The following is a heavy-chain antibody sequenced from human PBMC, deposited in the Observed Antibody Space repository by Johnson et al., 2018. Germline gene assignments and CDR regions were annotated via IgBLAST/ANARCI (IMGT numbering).Heavy chain of an antibody. CDR2: ISSGGSTM. J-gene: IGHJ6*02. V-gene: IGHV3-48*02. CDR3: ARTRRSTENEFWSGRGKYGMDV. Sequence: EVQLVESGGGLVQPGGPLRLSCAASGFTFSSYSMNWVRQAPGKGLEWVSYISSGGSTMYYADSLKGRFTISRDNARNSLYLRMNSLRDEDTAVYFCARTRRSTENEFWSGRGKYGMDVWGQGTTVTVSS. CDR1: GFTFSSYS. D-gene: IGHD3-3*01.